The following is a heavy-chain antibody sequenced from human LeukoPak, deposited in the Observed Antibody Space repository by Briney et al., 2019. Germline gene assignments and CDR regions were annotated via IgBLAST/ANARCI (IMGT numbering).Heavy chain of an antibody. V-gene: IGHV4-39*07. CDR2: IYYSGST. CDR3: ASPSTLSSSSRWRAFDI. CDR1: GGSISSSSYY. J-gene: IGHJ3*02. Sequence: PSETLSLTCTVSGGSISSSSYYWGWIRQPPGKGLEWIGSIYYSGSTNYNPSLKSRVTISVDKSKNQFSLKLSSVTAADTAVYYCASPSTLSSSSRWRAFDIWGQGTMVTVSS. D-gene: IGHD6-6*01.